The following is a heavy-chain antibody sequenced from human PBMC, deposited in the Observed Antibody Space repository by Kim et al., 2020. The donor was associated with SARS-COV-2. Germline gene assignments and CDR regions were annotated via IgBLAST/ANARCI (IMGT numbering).Heavy chain of an antibody. V-gene: IGHV4-39*01. CDR1: GGSISSSSYY. CDR3: ARHVRPPGGIAVAGNDVVY. Sequence: SETLSLTCTVSGGSISSSSYYWGWIRQPPGKGLEWIGSIYYSGSTYYNPSLKSRVTISVDTSKNQFSLKLSSVTAADTAVYYCARHVRPPGGIAVAGNDVVYWGQGTLVTVSS. J-gene: IGHJ4*02. CDR2: IYYSGST. D-gene: IGHD6-19*01.